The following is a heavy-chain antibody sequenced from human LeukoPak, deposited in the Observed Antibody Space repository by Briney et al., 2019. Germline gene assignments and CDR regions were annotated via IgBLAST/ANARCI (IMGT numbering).Heavy chain of an antibody. V-gene: IGHV1-2*02. CDR3: ARAEPSMIVVVGAFDI. CDR1: GYTFTGYY. CDR2: INPNSGGT. D-gene: IGHD3-22*01. Sequence: ASVKVSCKASGYTFTGYYMHWVRRAPGQGLEWRGWINPNSGGTNYAQKFQGRVTMTRDTSISTAYMELSRLRSDDTAVYYCARAEPSMIVVVGAFDIWGQGTMVTVSS. J-gene: IGHJ3*02.